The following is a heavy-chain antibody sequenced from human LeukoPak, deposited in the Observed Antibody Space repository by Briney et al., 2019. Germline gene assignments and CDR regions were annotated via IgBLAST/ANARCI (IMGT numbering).Heavy chain of an antibody. CDR3: AKWKYSNSGIDDY. D-gene: IGHD6-6*01. CDR1: GFTFSSYA. CDR2: IGGSGDNT. J-gene: IGHJ4*02. Sequence: GGSLRLSCAASGFTFSSYAMSWVRQVPGKGLEWVSVIGGSGDNTYYADSVKGRFTISRDNSKNMLYLQMNSLRAEDTAVYYCAKWKYSNSGIDDYWGQGTLVTVSS. V-gene: IGHV3-23*01.